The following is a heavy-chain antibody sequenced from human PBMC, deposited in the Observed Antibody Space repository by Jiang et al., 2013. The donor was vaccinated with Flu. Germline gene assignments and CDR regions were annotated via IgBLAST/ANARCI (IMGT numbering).Heavy chain of an antibody. V-gene: IGHV4-59*01. CDR2: IYYSGST. Sequence: GSGLVKPSETLSLTCTVSGGSISSYYWSWIRQPPGKGLEWIGYIYYSGSTNYNPSLKSRVTISVDTSKNQFSLKLSSVTAADTAVYYCARRYSSGWYAFDIWGQGTMVTVSS. CDR3: ARRYSSGWYAFDI. J-gene: IGHJ3*02. CDR1: GGSISSYY. D-gene: IGHD6-19*01.